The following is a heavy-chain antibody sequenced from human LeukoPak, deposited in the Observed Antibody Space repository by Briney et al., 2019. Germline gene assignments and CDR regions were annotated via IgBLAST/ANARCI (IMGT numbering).Heavy chain of an antibody. J-gene: IGHJ3*02. CDR3: ARHSASRVLDI. CDR2: IYYTGST. D-gene: IGHD1-26*01. Sequence: SETLSLTCTVSGGSISSYYWSWIRQPPGMGLEWIGLIYYTGSTNYNPSLKSRVTMSVDTSKNQLSLKLSSVTAADTAVYYSARHSASRVLDIWGQGTMVTVSS. V-gene: IGHV4-59*08. CDR1: GGSISSYY.